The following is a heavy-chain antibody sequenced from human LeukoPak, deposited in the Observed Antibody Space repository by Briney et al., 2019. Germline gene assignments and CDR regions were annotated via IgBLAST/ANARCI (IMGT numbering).Heavy chain of an antibody. Sequence: GGSLRLSCAASGFTFSSYGMHWVRQAPGKGLEWVAVISYDGSNKYYADSVKGRFTISRDNSKNTLYLQMNSLRAEDTAVYYCANLPGYSSNFDYWAQGTLVTVSS. D-gene: IGHD1-1*01. CDR2: ISYDGSNK. V-gene: IGHV3-30*18. CDR1: GFTFSSYG. J-gene: IGHJ4*02. CDR3: ANLPGYSSNFDY.